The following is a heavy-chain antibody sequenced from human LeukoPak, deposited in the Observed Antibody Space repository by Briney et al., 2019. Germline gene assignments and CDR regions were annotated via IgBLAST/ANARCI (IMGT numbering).Heavy chain of an antibody. J-gene: IGHJ4*02. V-gene: IGHV3-21*01. CDR1: GFTFSSYS. Sequence: GGSLRLSCAASGFTFSSYSMNWVRPAPGKGLEWGSSISSSSSYIYYADSVKGRFTISRDNAKNSLYLQMNSRRAEDTAVYYCARSGGELPIYWGQGTLVTVSS. CDR3: ARSGGELPIY. CDR2: ISSSSSYI. D-gene: IGHD1-7*01.